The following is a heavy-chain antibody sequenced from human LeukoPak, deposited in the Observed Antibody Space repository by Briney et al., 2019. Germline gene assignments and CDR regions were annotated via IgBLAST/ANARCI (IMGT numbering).Heavy chain of an antibody. D-gene: IGHD6-6*01. CDR2: ISHDGSNK. V-gene: IGHV3-30*18. J-gene: IGHJ4*02. CDR3: AKDLYSSSSGFDY. CDR1: GFTFSSYG. Sequence: GGSLRLSCAASGFTFSSYGMHWVRQAPGKGLEWVAVISHDGSNKYYSDSVKGRFTISRDNSKNTLYLQMNSLRAEDTAVYYCAKDLYSSSSGFDYWGQGTLVTVSS.